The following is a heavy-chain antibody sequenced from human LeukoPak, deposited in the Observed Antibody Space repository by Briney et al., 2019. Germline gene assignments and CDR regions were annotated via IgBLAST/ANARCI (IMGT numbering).Heavy chain of an antibody. CDR2: IIPIFGTA. D-gene: IGHD3-22*01. CDR1: GGTFSSYA. V-gene: IGHV1-69*01. J-gene: IGHJ4*02. Sequence: SVKASCKASGGTFSSYAISWVRQAPGQGLEWMGGIIPIFGTANYAQKFQGRVTITADESTSAAYMELSSLRSEDTAVYYCASTGYYYDSGGYYNYWGQGTLVTVSS. CDR3: ASTGYYYDSGGYYNY.